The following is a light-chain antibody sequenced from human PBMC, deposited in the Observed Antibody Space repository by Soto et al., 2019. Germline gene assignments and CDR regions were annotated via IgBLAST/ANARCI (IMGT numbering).Light chain of an antibody. CDR3: QQSYTTPRT. J-gene: IGKJ1*01. Sequence: DIQMTQSPSSLSASVGDRVTIACRASRSISSYLNWYQQKPGQAPTLLIYAASTLQSGVPSRFIGSGSGTDFALTISSPQPEDSATYYCQQSYTTPRTFGQGTKVEVK. CDR1: RSISSY. V-gene: IGKV1-39*01. CDR2: AAS.